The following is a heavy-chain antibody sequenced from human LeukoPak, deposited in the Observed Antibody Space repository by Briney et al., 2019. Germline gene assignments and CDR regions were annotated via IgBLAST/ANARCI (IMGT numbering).Heavy chain of an antibody. CDR1: GFTFSSYT. D-gene: IGHD4-11*01. J-gene: IGHJ4*02. CDR2: ISTSSSYK. CDR3: ARDLEDYNNYGEMAN. V-gene: IGHV3-21*01. Sequence: PGGSLRLSCAVSGFTFSSYTMNWVRQAPGKGLEWVSTISTSSSYKYYADSVKGRFTISRDNAKNSLYLQMNSLRAEDTAVYYCARDLEDYNNYGEMANWGQGTLVTVSS.